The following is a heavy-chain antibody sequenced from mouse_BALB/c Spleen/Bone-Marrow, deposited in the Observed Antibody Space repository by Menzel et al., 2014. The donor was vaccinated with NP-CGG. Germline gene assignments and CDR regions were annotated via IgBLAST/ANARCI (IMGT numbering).Heavy chain of an antibody. Sequence: VKLQESGAELVQPGASVKLSCKASGYTFTSYYMYWVKQSPGKGLEWFGEINPSNGGTNLNEKFKNKATLTVAKYSSSAYMQHSSLTSEDSAVYCCSRGRRDALDYWGQGTSVTVSS. CDR2: INPSNGGT. CDR1: GYTFTSYY. CDR3: SRGRRDALDY. J-gene: IGHJ4*01. V-gene: IGHV1S81*02.